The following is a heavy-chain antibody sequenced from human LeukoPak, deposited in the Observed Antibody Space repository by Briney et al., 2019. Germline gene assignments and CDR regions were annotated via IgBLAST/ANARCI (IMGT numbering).Heavy chain of an antibody. CDR3: ARARKGYYFDY. Sequence: GGSLRLSCAASGFTFSDNYMIWIRQAPGKGLEWVSYIDTSGSAMNYAVPVKGRFTISRDNARNSLYLQMNSLRAEDTAVYYCARARKGYYFDYWGQGTLVTVSS. V-gene: IGHV3-11*04. CDR2: IDTSGSAM. CDR1: GFTFSDNY. J-gene: IGHJ4*02. D-gene: IGHD1-14*01.